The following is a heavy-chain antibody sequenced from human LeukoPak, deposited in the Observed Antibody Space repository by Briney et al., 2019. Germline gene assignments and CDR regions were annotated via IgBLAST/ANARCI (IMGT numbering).Heavy chain of an antibody. CDR1: GGSFSGYY. CDR3: ARGYDFWSGYGQLGFDP. D-gene: IGHD3-3*01. CDR2: INHSGST. Sequence: PSETLSLTCAVYGGSFSGYYWSWIRQPPGKGLEWIGEINHSGSTNYNPSLKSRVTISVDTSKNQFSLKLGSVTAADTAVYYCARGYDFWSGYGQLGFDPWGQGTLVTVSS. J-gene: IGHJ5*02. V-gene: IGHV4-34*01.